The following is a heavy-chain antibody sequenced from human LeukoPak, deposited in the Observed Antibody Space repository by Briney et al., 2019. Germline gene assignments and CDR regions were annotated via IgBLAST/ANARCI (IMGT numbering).Heavy chain of an antibody. Sequence: GGSLRLSCAASGFTFSSYWMNWARQAPGKGLEWVASINHNGNVNYYVDSVKGRFTISRDDAKNSLYLQMSNLRAEDTAVYFCARGGGLDVWGQGATVTVSS. CDR3: ARGGGLDV. CDR2: INHNGNVN. V-gene: IGHV3-7*03. CDR1: GFTFSSYW. J-gene: IGHJ6*02. D-gene: IGHD3-16*01.